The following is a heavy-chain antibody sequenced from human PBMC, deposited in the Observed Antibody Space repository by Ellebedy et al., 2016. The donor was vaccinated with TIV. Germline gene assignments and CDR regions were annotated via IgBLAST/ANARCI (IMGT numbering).Heavy chain of an antibody. D-gene: IGHD3-16*01. Sequence: KVSCKGSGYSFPSYWIGWVRQMPGKGLEWMGIIYPGDSDATYSPSFQGQVTISADKSISTAYLQWSSLKASDTAMYYCARQGLGPFDYWGQGTLVTVSS. CDR3: ARQGLGPFDY. CDR2: IYPGDSDA. V-gene: IGHV5-51*01. J-gene: IGHJ4*02. CDR1: GYSFPSYW.